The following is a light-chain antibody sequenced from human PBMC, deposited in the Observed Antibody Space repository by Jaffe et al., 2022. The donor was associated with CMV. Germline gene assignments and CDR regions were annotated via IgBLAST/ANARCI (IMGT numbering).Light chain of an antibody. CDR2: GAS. Sequence: DIQMTQSPSSLSASVGDRVTITCRASQSILNSLNWYQAKPGRAPKLLIYGASSLQSGVPSRFAGSGFGTDFTLTISSLQPEDFATYYCQHSYGTTYTFAQGTKLEIK. J-gene: IGKJ2*01. CDR3: QHSYGTTYT. V-gene: IGKV1-39*01. CDR1: QSILNS.